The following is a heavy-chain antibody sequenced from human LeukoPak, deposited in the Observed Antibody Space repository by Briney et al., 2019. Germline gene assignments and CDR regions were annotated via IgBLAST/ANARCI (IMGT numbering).Heavy chain of an antibody. CDR2: ISASGGGT. Sequence: PGGSLRLSCAASGFTFSSYAMHWVRQAPGKGLEWVSAISASGGGTYYADSVKGRFTISRDNSKNTLYLQMNSLRAEDTAIYYCAKDLGDSSGYNPFDYWGQGTLVTVSS. D-gene: IGHD3-22*01. CDR3: AKDLGDSSGYNPFDY. J-gene: IGHJ4*02. CDR1: GFTFSSYA. V-gene: IGHV3-23*01.